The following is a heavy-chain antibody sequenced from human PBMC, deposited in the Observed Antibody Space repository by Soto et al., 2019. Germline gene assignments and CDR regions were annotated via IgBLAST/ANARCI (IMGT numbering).Heavy chain of an antibody. J-gene: IGHJ6*02. CDR3: ARGELRSDTVYYYYYGMDV. Sequence: GGSLRLSCAASGFTFSSYGMHWVRQAPGKGLEWVAVIWYDGSNKYYADSVKGRFTISRDNSKNTLYLQMNSLRAEDTAVYYCARGELRSDTVYYYYYGMDVWGQGTTVTVSS. V-gene: IGHV3-33*01. D-gene: IGHD1-7*01. CDR1: GFTFSSYG. CDR2: IWYDGSNK.